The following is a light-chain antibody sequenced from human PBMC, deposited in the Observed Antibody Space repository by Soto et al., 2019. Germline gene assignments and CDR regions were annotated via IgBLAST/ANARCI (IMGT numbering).Light chain of an antibody. Sequence: EKVMTQSPATLSVSPGERATLSCRASQSVSTNLAWYQQKPGQAPRLLIYGASTRATGIPARFSGNGSGTEFTLIISSLQSEDFALFYCQHYNDWPFTFGPGTKVDIK. V-gene: IGKV3-15*01. CDR1: QSVSTN. CDR2: GAS. CDR3: QHYNDWPFT. J-gene: IGKJ3*01.